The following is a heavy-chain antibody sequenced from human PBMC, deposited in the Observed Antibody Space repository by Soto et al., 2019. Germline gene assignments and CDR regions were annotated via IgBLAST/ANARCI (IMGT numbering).Heavy chain of an antibody. CDR1: GYTFTSYA. CDR3: ASSRITMVPYGMDV. CDR2: INAGNGNT. D-gene: IGHD3-10*01. V-gene: IGHV1-3*01. Sequence: QVQLVQSGAEVKKPGASVKVSCKASGYTFTSYAMHWVRQAPGQRLEWMGWINAGNGNTKYSQKFPGRVTITRDTSASTAYMELSSLRSEDTAVYYCASSRITMVPYGMDVWGQGTTVTVSS. J-gene: IGHJ6*02.